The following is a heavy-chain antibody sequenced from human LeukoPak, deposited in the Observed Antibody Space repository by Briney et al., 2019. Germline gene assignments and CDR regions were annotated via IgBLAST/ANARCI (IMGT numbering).Heavy chain of an antibody. CDR2: IKPSGGST. V-gene: IGHV1-46*01. CDR1: GYTFSHYY. CDR3: ARDRGGRGWYIDY. D-gene: IGHD6-19*01. J-gene: IGHJ4*02. Sequence: SVNVSYKPSGYTFSHYYMQLLRLAPAQGLEWMGIIKPSGGSTSYAQKVQGRVTMTRDTSTTTVYMELSTLTSEDTAVYYCARDRGGRGWYIDYWGQETLVSVSS.